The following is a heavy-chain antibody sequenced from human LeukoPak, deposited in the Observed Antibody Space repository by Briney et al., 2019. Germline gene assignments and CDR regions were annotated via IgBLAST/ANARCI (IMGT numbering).Heavy chain of an antibody. Sequence: PGGSLRLSCVVSRFPFSIYEMNWVRQAPGKGLEGVSNIHSSGTVKYYSDSVKGRFSISRDNAKSPLYLQMNSLRVEDTAVYYCAPLAVASDFDYWGQGALVTVSS. D-gene: IGHD6-19*01. CDR3: APLAVASDFDY. CDR1: RFPFSIYE. CDR2: IHSSGTVK. V-gene: IGHV3-48*03. J-gene: IGHJ4*02.